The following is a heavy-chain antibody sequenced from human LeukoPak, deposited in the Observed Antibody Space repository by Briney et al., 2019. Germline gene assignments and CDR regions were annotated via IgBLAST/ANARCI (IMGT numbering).Heavy chain of an antibody. J-gene: IGHJ6*03. CDR1: GFTFSSYE. Sequence: GGSLRLSCASSGFTFSSYEMNWVRQAPGKGLEWPSYISNSGRTTYYADSVKGRFTISRDNAKNSLYLQMNSLRAEDTAIYYCARGSLGFGYYMAVWGKGTRSPSP. CDR3: ARGSLGFGYYMAV. CDR2: ISNSGRTT. V-gene: IGHV3-48*03. D-gene: IGHD3-16*01.